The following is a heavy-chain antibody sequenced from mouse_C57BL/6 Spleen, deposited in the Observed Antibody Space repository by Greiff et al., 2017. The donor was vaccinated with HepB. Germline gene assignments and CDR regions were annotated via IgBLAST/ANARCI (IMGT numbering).Heavy chain of an antibody. CDR1: GFTFSDYY. V-gene: IGHV5-16*01. D-gene: IGHD4-1*01. CDR2: INYDGSST. Sequence: EVQVVESEGGLVQPGSSMKLSCTASGFTFSDYYMAWVRQVPEKGLEWVANINYDGSSTYYLDSLKSRFIISRDNAKNILYLQMSSLKSEATATYYCARELGWYFDVWGTGTTVTVSS. J-gene: IGHJ1*03. CDR3: ARELGWYFDV.